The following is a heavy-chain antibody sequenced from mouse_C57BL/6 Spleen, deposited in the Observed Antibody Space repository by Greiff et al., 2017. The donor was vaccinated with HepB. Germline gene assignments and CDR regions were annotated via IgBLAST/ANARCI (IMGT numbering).Heavy chain of an antibody. CDR2: IYPGDGDT. CDR1: GYAFSSYW. J-gene: IGHJ1*03. Sequence: QVQLQQSGAELVKPGASVKISCKASGYAFSSYWMNWVKQRPGKGLEWIGQIYPGDGDTNYNGKFKGKATLTADNSSSTAYMQLSSLTSEDSAVYCCARSPGYYYGSSYWYFDVWGTGTTVTVSS. D-gene: IGHD1-1*01. V-gene: IGHV1-80*01. CDR3: ARSPGYYYGSSYWYFDV.